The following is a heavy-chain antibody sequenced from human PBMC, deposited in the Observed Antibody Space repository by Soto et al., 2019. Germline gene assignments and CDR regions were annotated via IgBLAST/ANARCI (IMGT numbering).Heavy chain of an antibody. CDR2: ISTFNGNA. J-gene: IGHJ4*02. D-gene: IGHD3-22*01. V-gene: IGHV1-18*04. CDR1: GYPFTSYG. Sequence: ASVKVSCKTSGYPFTSYGITWVRQAPGQGLEWMGWISTFNGNANYAQKFQGRVTMTTDTSTSTAFMELRSLRSDETAVYYCARVTTSMVVMGIKGFDYWGQGTLVTVSS. CDR3: ARVTTSMVVMGIKGFDY.